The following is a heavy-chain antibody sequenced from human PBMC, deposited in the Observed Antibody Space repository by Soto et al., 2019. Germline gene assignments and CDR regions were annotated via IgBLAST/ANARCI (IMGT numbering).Heavy chain of an antibody. CDR3: ARVLGGNGALPLDH. CDR1: GGSIRSDDYW. D-gene: IGHD3-3*02. J-gene: IGHJ4*02. Sequence: QVQLQESGPGLVKPSQTLSLTCTVSGGSIRSDDYWWSWIRQHPGKGLEWIGYIYFSGSTYYNPSLKSRLTISVDTSENQFSLKLNSVTAADTAVYYCARVLGGNGALPLDHWGQGTLVTVSS. CDR2: IYFSGST. V-gene: IGHV4-31*03.